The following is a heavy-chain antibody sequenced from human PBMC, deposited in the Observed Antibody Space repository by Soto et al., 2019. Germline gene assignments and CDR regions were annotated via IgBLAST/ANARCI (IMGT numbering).Heavy chain of an antibody. Sequence: GESLKISCKGSGYSFAGYWITWVRQKPGKGLEWMGRIDPSDSQTYYSPSFRGHVTISVTKSITTVFLQWSSLRASDTAMYYCARQIYDSDTGPNFQYYFDSWGHGAPVTVSS. V-gene: IGHV5-10-1*01. D-gene: IGHD3-22*01. CDR2: IDPSDSQT. CDR3: ARQIYDSDTGPNFQYYFDS. CDR1: GYSFAGYW. J-gene: IGHJ4*01.